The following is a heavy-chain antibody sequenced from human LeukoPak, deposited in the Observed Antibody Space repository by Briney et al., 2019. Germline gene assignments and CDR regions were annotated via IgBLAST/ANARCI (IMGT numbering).Heavy chain of an antibody. Sequence: GASVKVSCKASGYTFTDYYMHWVQQAPGKGLEWMGRVDPEDGETIYAEKFQGRVTITADTSTDTAYMELSSLRSEDTAVYYCATGFWSGYPSYYFDYWGQGTLVTVSS. CDR2: VDPEDGET. J-gene: IGHJ4*02. CDR1: GYTFTDYY. V-gene: IGHV1-69-2*01. CDR3: ATGFWSGYPSYYFDY. D-gene: IGHD3-3*01.